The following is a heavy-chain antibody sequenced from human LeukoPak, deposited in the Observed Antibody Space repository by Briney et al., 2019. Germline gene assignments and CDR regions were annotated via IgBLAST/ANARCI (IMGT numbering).Heavy chain of an antibody. CDR1: GYTFTSYG. D-gene: IGHD3-9*01. CDR3: ARDLDDIKYYYYYGMDV. V-gene: IGHV1-18*01. CDR2: ISAYNGNT. Sequence: SVKVSCKASGYTFTSYGISWVRPAPGQRLEWMGWISAYNGNTNYAQKLQGRVTMTTDTSTSTAYMELRSLRSDDTAVYYCARDLDDIKYYYYYGMDVWGQGTTVTVSS. J-gene: IGHJ6*02.